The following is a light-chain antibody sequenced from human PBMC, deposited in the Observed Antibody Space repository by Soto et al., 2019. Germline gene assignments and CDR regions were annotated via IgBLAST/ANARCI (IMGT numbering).Light chain of an antibody. J-gene: IGKJ1*01. CDR2: AAS. CDR3: QQYYSYPWT. Sequence: ASRMTQSPSSLSASTGDRVTITCRASQGISSYLAWYQQKPGKAPKLLIYAASTLQSGVPSRFSGSGSGTDFTLTISCLQSEDFATYYCQQYYSYPWTFGQGTKVEIK. V-gene: IGKV1-8*01. CDR1: QGISSY.